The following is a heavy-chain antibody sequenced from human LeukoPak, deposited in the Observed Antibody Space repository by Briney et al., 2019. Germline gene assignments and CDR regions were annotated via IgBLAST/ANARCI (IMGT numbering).Heavy chain of an antibody. J-gene: IGHJ4*02. V-gene: IGHV3-48*03. Sequence: GGSLRLSCAASGFTFSTYEMHWVRQAPGKGLGWVSYMSSTGDIIYYAASVKGRFPISRDNAKNSLYLQMDSLRAEDTAVYYCARNDGGRHTSSLDYWGQGTLVAVSS. CDR1: GFTFSTYE. D-gene: IGHD6-6*01. CDR3: ARNDGGRHTSSLDY. CDR2: MSSTGDII.